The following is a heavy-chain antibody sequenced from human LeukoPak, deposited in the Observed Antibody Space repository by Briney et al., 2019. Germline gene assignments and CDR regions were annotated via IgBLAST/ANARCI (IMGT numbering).Heavy chain of an antibody. CDR1: GFTFSSYA. J-gene: IGHJ4*02. D-gene: IGHD3-22*01. CDR2: ISGSGGST. Sequence: GGSLRLSCAASGFTFSSYAMSLVRRAPGKGLEWVSAISGSGGSTYYADSVKGRFTISRDNSKNTLYLQMNSLRAEDTAVYYCAKEDEEYYDSSGTDYWGQGTLVTVSS. V-gene: IGHV3-23*01. CDR3: AKEDEEYYDSSGTDY.